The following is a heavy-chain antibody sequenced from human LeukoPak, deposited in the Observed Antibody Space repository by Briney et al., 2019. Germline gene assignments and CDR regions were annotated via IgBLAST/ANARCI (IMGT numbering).Heavy chain of an antibody. J-gene: IGHJ6*02. CDR1: GYTFTGSF. CDR2: INPKSGTT. V-gene: IGHV1-2*02. CDR3: AKEGGAYNNNGMDV. Sequence: VASVKVSCKASGYTFTGSFVNWVRQAPGQGLEWMGWINPKSGTTNYAQSFQGRVTMTMDTSISTAYLELTRLSSDDTAVYYCAKEGGAYNNNGMDVWGLGTTVTVSS. D-gene: IGHD1-1*01.